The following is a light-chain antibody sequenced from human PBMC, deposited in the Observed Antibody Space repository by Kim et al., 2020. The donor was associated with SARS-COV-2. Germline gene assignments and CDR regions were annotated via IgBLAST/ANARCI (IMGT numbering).Light chain of an antibody. CDR2: DVT. Sequence: QTALTQPASVSGSPGQSITISCTGTSSDDGSYNYVSWYQQHPGKAPKLIIYDVTQRASEITDRFSGSKSANTASLTISGLQTEDEADYYCSSHTTSNTMLFGGGTQLTVL. CDR1: SSDDGSYNY. CDR3: SSHTTSNTML. J-gene: IGLJ2*01. V-gene: IGLV2-14*03.